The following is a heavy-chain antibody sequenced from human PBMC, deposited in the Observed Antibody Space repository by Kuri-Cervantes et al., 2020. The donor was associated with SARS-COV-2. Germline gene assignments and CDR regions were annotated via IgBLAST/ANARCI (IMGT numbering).Heavy chain of an antibody. Sequence: GESLKISCAASGFTFSSYAMTWVRQAPGKGLEWVSTISSRGASTFYADSVKGRFTISRDNSKDTLYLQVNDLRAEDTAIYYCVLFNSLNTRAFDYWGQGVLVTVSS. V-gene: IGHV3-23*01. CDR2: ISSRGAST. D-gene: IGHD1/OR15-1a*01. J-gene: IGHJ4*02. CDR1: GFTFSSYA. CDR3: VLFNSLNTRAFDY.